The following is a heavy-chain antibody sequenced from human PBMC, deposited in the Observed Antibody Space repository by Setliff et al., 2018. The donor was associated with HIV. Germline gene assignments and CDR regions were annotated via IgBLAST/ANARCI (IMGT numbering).Heavy chain of an antibody. V-gene: IGHV1-46*01. J-gene: IGHJ4*02. Sequence: EASVKVSCKASGYTFTTYYVHWVRQAPGQGLEWMGVINPGGGSTTYAQKFQGRVTMTRDTSTSTVYMELSGLREEDTAVYYCARDGASGSGYYWADYWGQGTLVTVSS. D-gene: IGHD3-3*01. CDR3: ARDGASGSGYYWADY. CDR2: INPGGGST. CDR1: GYTFTTYY.